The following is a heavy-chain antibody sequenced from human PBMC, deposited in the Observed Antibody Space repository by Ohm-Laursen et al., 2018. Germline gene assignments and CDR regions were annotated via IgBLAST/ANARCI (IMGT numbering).Heavy chain of an antibody. CDR2: ISGDGNTI. CDR1: GFTFSNYE. D-gene: IGHD3-10*01. CDR3: ARTFRDYYYYGMDV. V-gene: IGHV3-48*03. Sequence: SLRLSCTASGFTFSNYEMNWVRQAPEKRLEWISFISGDGNTIFYADSVKGRFTISRDNSKNTLYLQMNSLRAEDTAVYYCARTFRDYYYYGMDVWGQGTTVTVSS. J-gene: IGHJ6*02.